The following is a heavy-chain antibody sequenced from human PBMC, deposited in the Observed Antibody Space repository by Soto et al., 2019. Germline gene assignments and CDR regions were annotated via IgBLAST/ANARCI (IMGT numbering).Heavy chain of an antibody. CDR3: AKDARSTWYYFAS. Sequence: EVQLLESGGGLAQPGGSLRLSCAASGFKFDHHAMSWVRQAPGKGLEWVSGISASGGSKDHADSVKGRFTISRDDSKDTLYLQMDNLRADDTAIYYCAKDARSTWYYFASWGQGILVTVSS. CDR2: ISASGGSK. J-gene: IGHJ4*02. D-gene: IGHD6-13*01. V-gene: IGHV3-23*01. CDR1: GFKFDHHA.